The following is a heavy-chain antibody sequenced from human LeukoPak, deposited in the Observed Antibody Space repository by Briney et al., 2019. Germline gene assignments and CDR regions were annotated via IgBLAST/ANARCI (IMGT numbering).Heavy chain of an antibody. Sequence: GGSLRLSCAASGFTFNNAWMSWVRQAPGKGLEWVGRIKSKTDGGTTDYAAPVKGRFTISRGDSKNTLYLQMNSLKTEDTAVYYCTTESPVTTPGGGWGQGTLVTVSS. CDR3: TTESPVTTPGGG. J-gene: IGHJ4*02. V-gene: IGHV3-15*01. CDR2: IKSKTDGGTT. CDR1: GFTFNNAW. D-gene: IGHD4-17*01.